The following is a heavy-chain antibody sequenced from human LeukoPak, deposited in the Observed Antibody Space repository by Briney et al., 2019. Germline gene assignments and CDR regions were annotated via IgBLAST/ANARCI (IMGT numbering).Heavy chain of an antibody. CDR1: GXSISSYY. CDR3: ATKRGYYDSSGYYYNWYFDL. D-gene: IGHD3-22*01. Sequence: SETLSLTCTVSGXSISSYYWSWIRQPPGKGLEWIGYIYYSGSTNYNPSLKSRVTISVDTSENQFSLKLSSVTAADTAVYYCATKRGYYDSSGYYYNWYFDLWGRGTLVTVSS. V-gene: IGHV4-59*01. J-gene: IGHJ2*01. CDR2: IYYSGST.